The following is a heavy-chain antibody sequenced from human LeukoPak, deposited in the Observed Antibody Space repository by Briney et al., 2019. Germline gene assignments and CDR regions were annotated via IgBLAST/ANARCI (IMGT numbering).Heavy chain of an antibody. CDR3: ATYYYDSSAQRGDDAFDI. J-gene: IGHJ3*02. V-gene: IGHV3-48*03. CDR1: EFTFSSYE. D-gene: IGHD3-22*01. CDR2: ISSSGSTI. Sequence: GGSLRLSCAASEFTFSSYEMNWVRQAPGKGLEWVSYISSSGSTIYYADSMKGRFTVSRDNAKKSLYLQMNSLRAEDTAIYYCATYYYDSSAQRGDDAFDIWGQGTMVTVSS.